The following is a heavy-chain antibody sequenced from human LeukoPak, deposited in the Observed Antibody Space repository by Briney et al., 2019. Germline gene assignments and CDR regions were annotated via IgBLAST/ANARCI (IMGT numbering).Heavy chain of an antibody. V-gene: IGHV5-51*01. CDR2: TYPGDSDT. CDR3: ARGGRGSCTSTSCYTNYMDV. CDR1: GYRFATHW. D-gene: IGHD2-2*01. J-gene: IGHJ6*03. Sequence: GESLKISFKGSGYRFATHWIGWVRQMPGKGLEWMGITYPGDSDTRYSPSFQGQVTISADKSISTAYLQWGSLKASDTATYYCARGGRGSCTSTSCYTNYMDVWGKGTTVTVSS.